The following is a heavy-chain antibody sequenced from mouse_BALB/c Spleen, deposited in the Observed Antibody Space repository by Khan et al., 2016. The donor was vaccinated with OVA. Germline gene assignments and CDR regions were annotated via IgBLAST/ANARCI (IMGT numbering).Heavy chain of an antibody. CDR3: ARWGPYGNYGAY. D-gene: IGHD2-1*01. V-gene: IGHV1-9*01. CDR1: GYTFSSYW. Sequence: QVQLQQSGAELMKPGASVKISCKAIGYTFSSYWIEWVKQRPGHGLEWLGEILPGSGRSNYNEKFKGKATFTADTYSNTAYMQLSSLTSEDSAVYYGARWGPYGNYGAYWGQGTLVTVSA. CDR2: ILPGSGRS. J-gene: IGHJ3*01.